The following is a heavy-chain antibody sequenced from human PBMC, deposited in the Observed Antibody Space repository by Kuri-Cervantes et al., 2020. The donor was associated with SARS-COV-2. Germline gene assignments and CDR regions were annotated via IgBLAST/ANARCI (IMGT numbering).Heavy chain of an antibody. Sequence: GESLKISCAASGFTFSSYAMHWVRQAPGKGLEWVAVISYDGSNKYYADSVKGRFTISRDNSKNTLYLQMNSLKTEDTAVYYCTTDPNYDFWSGYPQFDYWGQGTLVTVSS. D-gene: IGHD3-3*01. V-gene: IGHV3-30-3*01. J-gene: IGHJ4*02. CDR3: TTDPNYDFWSGYPQFDY. CDR1: GFTFSSYA. CDR2: ISYDGSNK.